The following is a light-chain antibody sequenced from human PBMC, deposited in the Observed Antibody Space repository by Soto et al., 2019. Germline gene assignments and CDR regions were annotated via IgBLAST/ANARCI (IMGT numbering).Light chain of an antibody. CDR3: SSYTATRTVV. J-gene: IGLJ3*02. CDR2: DVS. Sequence: QSALTQPASVAGSPGQSITIACTGTSSDVGGYNYVSWYQLHPGKAPRLAIYDVSIRPPAVSDRFSGPTSGNTASLTISGLQAEDEADYYCSSYTATRTVVFGGGTKVTVL. CDR1: SSDVGGYNY. V-gene: IGLV2-14*03.